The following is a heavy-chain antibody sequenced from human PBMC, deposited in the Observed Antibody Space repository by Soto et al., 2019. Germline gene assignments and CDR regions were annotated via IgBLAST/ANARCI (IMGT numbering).Heavy chain of an antibody. V-gene: IGHV3-48*02. Sequence: PGGSLRLSCEASGFSVGSYSMNWVRQAPGKGLEWVSFISGRGTTTYYADSVRGRFTVSRDNAKNSLSLEVNSLRDEDTAVYYCARLGYCSSATCKYYFYYYGMDVWGQGTTVTVSS. CDR2: ISGRGTTT. CDR1: GFSVGSYS. J-gene: IGHJ6*02. CDR3: ARLGYCSSATCKYYFYYYGMDV. D-gene: IGHD2-2*01.